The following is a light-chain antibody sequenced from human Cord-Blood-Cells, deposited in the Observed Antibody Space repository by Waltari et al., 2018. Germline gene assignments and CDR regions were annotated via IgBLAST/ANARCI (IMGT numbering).Light chain of an antibody. CDR2: EGS. V-gene: IGLV2-23*01. CDR3: CSYAGSSTLV. Sequence: QSALTQPASVPGSPGQSITISCTGTSSDVGSYNLVSWYQQHPGKAPKLRSYEGSKRPSGVSNRFSGSKSGNTASLTISGLQAEDEADYYCCSYAGSSTLVFGGGTKLTVL. J-gene: IGLJ2*01. CDR1: SSDVGSYNL.